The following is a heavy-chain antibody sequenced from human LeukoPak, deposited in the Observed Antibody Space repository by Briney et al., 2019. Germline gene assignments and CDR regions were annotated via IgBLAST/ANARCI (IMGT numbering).Heavy chain of an antibody. V-gene: IGHV3-30*03. D-gene: IGHD5-18*01. J-gene: IGHJ5*02. CDR2: ISYDGSNK. CDR3: ARESDTAMVSFDP. Sequence: GGSLRLSCAASGFTFSSYGMHWVRQAPGKGLEWVAVISYDGSNKYYADSVKGRFTISRDNAKNSLYLQMNSLRAEDTAVYYCARESDTAMVSFDPWGQGTLVTVSS. CDR1: GFTFSSYG.